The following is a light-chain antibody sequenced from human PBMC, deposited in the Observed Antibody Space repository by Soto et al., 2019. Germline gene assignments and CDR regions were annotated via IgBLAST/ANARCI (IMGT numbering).Light chain of an antibody. CDR1: QTVSTY. CDR2: ATS. J-gene: IGKJ2*01. V-gene: IGKV1-33*01. CDR3: QQYDNLPPYT. Sequence: DTQMTQSPSSLSASVGDRISITCRASQTVSTYLNWYQQKAGQAPTLLISATSTLQSGVPSRFSGSGSGTEFTLTITSLQPEDIATYYCQQYDNLPPYTFGQGTKLEIK.